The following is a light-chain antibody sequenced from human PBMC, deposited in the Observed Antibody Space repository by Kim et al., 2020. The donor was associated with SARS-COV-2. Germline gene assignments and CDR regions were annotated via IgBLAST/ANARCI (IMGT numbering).Light chain of an antibody. Sequence: SYELTQPPSVSVAPGEAAKIPCAGNNIGSKNVQWYQQRAGQAPVLVISHDSDRPSDIPDRFSGSNSGNTATLTISRVEAGDEADYYCQVWDGSTDHYVFGTGTKVTVL. CDR3: QVWDGSTDHYV. CDR1: NIGSKN. CDR2: HDS. V-gene: IGLV3-21*04. J-gene: IGLJ1*01.